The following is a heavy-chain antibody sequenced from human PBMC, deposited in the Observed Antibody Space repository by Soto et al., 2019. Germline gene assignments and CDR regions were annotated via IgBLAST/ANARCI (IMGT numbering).Heavy chain of an antibody. CDR3: ARVGLLWFGELSRNYYYGMDV. J-gene: IGHJ6*02. Sequence: PSETLSLTCAVSGGSISSSNWWSWVRQPPGKGLEWIGEIYHSGSTNYNPSLKSRVTISVDKSKNQFSLKLSSVTAADTAVYYCARVGLLWFGELSRNYYYGMDVWGQGTTVTVSS. V-gene: IGHV4-4*02. CDR2: IYHSGST. D-gene: IGHD3-10*01. CDR1: GGSISSSNW.